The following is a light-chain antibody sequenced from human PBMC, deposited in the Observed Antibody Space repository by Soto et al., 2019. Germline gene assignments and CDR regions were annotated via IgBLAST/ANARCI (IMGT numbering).Light chain of an antibody. J-gene: IGKJ1*01. CDR1: QSVSNNY. CDR2: CAT. V-gene: IGKV3-20*01. Sequence: EIVLTQSPGTLSLSPGERATLSCRASQSVSNNYLAWYQQKPGQAPRLLIYCATNRATGIPERVSGRGSGTDFPLTISRLEPEDFAVYYCQQYGSSGTFGQGTKVDIK. CDR3: QQYGSSGT.